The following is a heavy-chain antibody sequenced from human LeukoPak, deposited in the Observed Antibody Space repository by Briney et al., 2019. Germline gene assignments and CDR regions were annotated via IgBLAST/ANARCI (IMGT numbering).Heavy chain of an antibody. CDR2: INHSGST. Sequence: SETLSLTCTVSGGSISSSSYYWSWVRQPPGKGLEWIGEINHSGSTNYNPSLKSRVTISVDTSKNQFSLKLSSVTAADTAVYYCARGPGSSSWLRLGYLQHWGQGTLVTVSS. CDR1: GGSISSSSYY. CDR3: ARGPGSSSWLRLGYLQH. J-gene: IGHJ1*01. D-gene: IGHD6-13*01. V-gene: IGHV4-39*07.